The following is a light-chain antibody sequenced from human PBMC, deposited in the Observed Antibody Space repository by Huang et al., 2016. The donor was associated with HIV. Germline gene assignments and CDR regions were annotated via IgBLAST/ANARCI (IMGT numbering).Light chain of an antibody. Sequence: DIQMTQSPSAMSASVGDKVTITCRASQAISNYLVGFQQKPGRAPKRLIYAASRLQSGVPSRFSGSGYGTKFTLTISSLQPEDFATYYCLQHHAYPRTFGPGTKVEVK. J-gene: IGKJ1*01. V-gene: IGKV1-17*03. CDR2: AAS. CDR1: QAISNY. CDR3: LQHHAYPRT.